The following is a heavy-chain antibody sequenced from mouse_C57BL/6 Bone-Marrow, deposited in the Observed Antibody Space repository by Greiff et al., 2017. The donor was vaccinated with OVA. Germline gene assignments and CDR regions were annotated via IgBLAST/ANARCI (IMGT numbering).Heavy chain of an antibody. CDR2: IHPNSGST. CDR3: ARHYYSNYYAWFAY. CDR1: GYTFTSYW. D-gene: IGHD2-5*01. V-gene: IGHV1-64*01. J-gene: IGHJ3*01. Sequence: VQLQQPGAELVKPGASVKLSCKASGYTFTSYWMHWVKQRPGQGLEWIGMIHPNSGSTNYNEKFKSKATLTVDNSSSTAYMQLSSLTSEDSAVYYCARHYYSNYYAWFAYWGQGTLVTVSA.